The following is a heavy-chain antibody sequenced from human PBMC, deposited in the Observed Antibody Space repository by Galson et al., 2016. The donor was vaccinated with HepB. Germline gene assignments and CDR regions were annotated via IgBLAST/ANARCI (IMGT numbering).Heavy chain of an antibody. Sequence: TLSLTCSVSGGSITSSDWWSWVRQPPGKGLEWIAEIHYNGRPNHSPSLKSRVTISVDKSRNQFSLKLSSVTAAETAVYYCARGELALGFDYWGQGALVTVSS. CDR1: GGSITSSDW. CDR3: ARGELALGFDY. D-gene: IGHD3-10*01. CDR2: IHYNGRP. J-gene: IGHJ4*02. V-gene: IGHV4-4*02.